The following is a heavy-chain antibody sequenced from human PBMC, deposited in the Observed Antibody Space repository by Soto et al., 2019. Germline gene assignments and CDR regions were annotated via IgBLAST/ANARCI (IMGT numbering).Heavy chain of an antibody. CDR2: IAYDGNNK. D-gene: IGHD4-17*01. Sequence: GGSLSLSCAASGFTFSSFAMHWVRQAPGKGLEWVALIAYDGNNKYFADSVKGRFTISRDNSKDTVYLQMDSLRPEDTAVYYCAKGTPVNGDYALDYWGQGSLVTVSS. V-gene: IGHV3-30*18. J-gene: IGHJ4*02. CDR3: AKGTPVNGDYALDY. CDR1: GFTFSSFA.